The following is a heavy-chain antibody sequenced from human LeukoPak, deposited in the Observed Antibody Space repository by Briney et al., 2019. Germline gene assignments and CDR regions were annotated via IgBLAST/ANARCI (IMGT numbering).Heavy chain of an antibody. Sequence: GSLRLSCAASGFTFSSYSMNWVRQAPGKGLEWVSSISSSSSYIYYADSVKGRFTISRDNAKNSLYLQMNSLRAEDTAVYYCARDLKRRVYYDSSGSDDAFDIWGQGTMVTVSS. J-gene: IGHJ3*02. CDR1: GFTFSSYS. CDR2: ISSSSSYI. CDR3: ARDLKRRVYYDSSGSDDAFDI. V-gene: IGHV3-21*01. D-gene: IGHD3-22*01.